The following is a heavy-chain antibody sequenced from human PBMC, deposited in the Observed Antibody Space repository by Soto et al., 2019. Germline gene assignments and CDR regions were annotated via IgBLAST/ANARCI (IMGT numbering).Heavy chain of an antibody. V-gene: IGHV3-11*01. D-gene: IGHD3-9*01. CDR3: ARGPDSSTGYYGPFEY. J-gene: IGHJ4*02. CDR1: GFTFSDYY. CDR2: ISSSGSTI. Sequence: GGSLRLSCAASGFTFSDYYMSWIRQAPGKGLEWVSYISSSGSTIYYADSVKGRFTISRDNAKNSVYLQMNSLKTEDTAVYYCARGPDSSTGYYGPFEYWGQGTLVTVSS.